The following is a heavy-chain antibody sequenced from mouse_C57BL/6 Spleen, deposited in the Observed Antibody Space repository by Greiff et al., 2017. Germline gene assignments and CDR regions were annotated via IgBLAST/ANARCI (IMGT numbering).Heavy chain of an antibody. CDR1: GYAFSSSW. D-gene: IGHD4-1*01. CDR3: ARETGTGYYAMDY. Sequence: QVQLQQSGPELVKPGASVKISCKASGYAFSSSWMNWVKQRPGKGLEWIGRIYPGDGDTNYNGKFKGTATLTADKSSSTAYMQLSSRTSEDSAFYFCARETGTGYYAMDYWGQGTSVTVSS. V-gene: IGHV1-82*01. J-gene: IGHJ4*01. CDR2: IYPGDGDT.